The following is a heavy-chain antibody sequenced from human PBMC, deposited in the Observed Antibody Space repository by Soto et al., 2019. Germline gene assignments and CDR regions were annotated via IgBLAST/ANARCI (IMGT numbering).Heavy chain of an antibody. D-gene: IGHD1-26*01. Sequence: ASVNVSCKSYGYTFTGHYIHWVRQAPEQGPECMGEIGPESGATRYAQKFQGRVTMTRDMSITTVYMELNNLSPDDTAVYYCGRGRSGQIVVFYWGQGTPVTVSS. CDR2: IGPESGAT. V-gene: IGHV1-2*02. CDR1: GYTFTGHY. CDR3: GRGRSGQIVVFY. J-gene: IGHJ4*02.